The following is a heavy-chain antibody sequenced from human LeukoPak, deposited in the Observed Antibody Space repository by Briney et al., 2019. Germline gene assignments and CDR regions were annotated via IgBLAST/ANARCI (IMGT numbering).Heavy chain of an antibody. CDR3: ARSGILVTGVRMDV. V-gene: IGHV1-18*01. CDR1: GYIFKSYG. J-gene: IGHJ6*04. D-gene: IGHD4-23*01. Sequence: ASVKVSCKASGYIFKSYGVNWVRQAPGQGLEWVGWISGFNAKTDYAQRFEGGVTMTRDTSTSTAYMELRSLRSEDTAVYYCARSGILVTGVRMDVWGKGTTVIVSS. CDR2: ISGFNAKT.